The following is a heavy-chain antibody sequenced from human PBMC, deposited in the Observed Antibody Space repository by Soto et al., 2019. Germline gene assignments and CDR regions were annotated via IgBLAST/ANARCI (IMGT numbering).Heavy chain of an antibody. D-gene: IGHD2-21*02. CDR1: GESFSGYY. J-gene: IGHJ4*02. CDR2: INHSGST. V-gene: IGHV4-34*01. CDR3: ARGGYCGGDCLKGYFDY. Sequence: PSETLSLTCAVYGESFSGYYWSWIRQPPGKGLEWIGEINHSGSTNYNPSLKSRVTISVDTSKNQFSLKLSSVTAADTAVYYCARGGYCGGDCLKGYFDYWGQGTLVTVSS.